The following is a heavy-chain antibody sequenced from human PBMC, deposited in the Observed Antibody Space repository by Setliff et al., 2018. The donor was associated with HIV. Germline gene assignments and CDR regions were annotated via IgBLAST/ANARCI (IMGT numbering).Heavy chain of an antibody. V-gene: IGHV1-46*01. Sequence: ASVKVSCKASGDTFTSYYMHWVRRAPRQGLEWMGMISPSGASTKYAQRLQGRVTLTRDTSSSTVYVELSSLRSDDTAVYYCAREAEQGERSSSWYFDYWGQGTLVTVS. CDR3: AREAEQGERSSSWYFDY. J-gene: IGHJ4*02. D-gene: IGHD6-6*01. CDR2: ISPSGAST. CDR1: GDTFTSYY.